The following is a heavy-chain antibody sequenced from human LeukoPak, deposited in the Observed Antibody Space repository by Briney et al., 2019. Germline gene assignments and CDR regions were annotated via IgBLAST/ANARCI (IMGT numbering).Heavy chain of an antibody. CDR1: GFSFSNAW. CDR3: TTETYN. V-gene: IGHV3-15*01. CDR2: IKSETDGGTT. J-gene: IGHJ4*02. D-gene: IGHD2-21*01. Sequence: GGSLRLSCAASGFSFSNAWFSWVRQAPGKGLEWVGRIKSETDGGTTDYAAPVKGRLTISRDDSENTLYLQMNSLKVEDTAVYYCTTETYNWGQGTLVTVSS.